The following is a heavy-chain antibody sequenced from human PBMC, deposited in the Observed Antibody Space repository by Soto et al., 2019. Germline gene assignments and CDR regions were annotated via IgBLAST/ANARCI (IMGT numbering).Heavy chain of an antibody. CDR1: GFTFSDYF. V-gene: IGHV3-7*01. Sequence: EVQLVDSGGALVQPGESLRLSCAASGFTFSDYFMTWVSQAPGKGLEWVATIKQSGNEKYYVDSVKGRFTISRDNAKNSLYLQMNALRAENTAVYYCALGHWLGYRGQGTLVTVSS. CDR2: IKQSGNEK. J-gene: IGHJ4*02. CDR3: ALGHWLGY. D-gene: IGHD6-19*01.